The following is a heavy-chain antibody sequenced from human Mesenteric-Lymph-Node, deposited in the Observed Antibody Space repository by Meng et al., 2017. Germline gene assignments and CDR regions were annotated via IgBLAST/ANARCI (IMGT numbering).Heavy chain of an antibody. CDR2: IIPIFGTA. CDR1: GYTFTSYA. J-gene: IGHJ1*01. Sequence: VQLVRSGAEVKKPGASVKVSCKASGYTFTSYAISWVRQAPGQGLEWMGGIIPIFGTANYAQKFQGRVTITADESTSTAYMELSSLRSEDTAVYYCAREDYGDYGGYFQHWGQGTLVTVSS. CDR3: AREDYGDYGGYFQH. V-gene: IGHV1-69*13. D-gene: IGHD4-17*01.